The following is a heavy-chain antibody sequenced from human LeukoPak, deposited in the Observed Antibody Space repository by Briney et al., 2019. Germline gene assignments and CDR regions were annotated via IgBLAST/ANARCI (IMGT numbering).Heavy chain of an antibody. CDR2: INPNSGGT. V-gene: IGHV1-2*02. D-gene: IGHD1-26*01. Sequence: ASVKVSCKASGYTFTGYYMHWVRQAPGQGLEWTGWINPNSGGTNYAQKFQGRVTMTRDTSISTAYMELSRLRSDDTAVYYCARDGSGSGANKEWFDPWGQGTLVTVSS. J-gene: IGHJ5*02. CDR3: ARDGSGSGANKEWFDP. CDR1: GYTFTGYY.